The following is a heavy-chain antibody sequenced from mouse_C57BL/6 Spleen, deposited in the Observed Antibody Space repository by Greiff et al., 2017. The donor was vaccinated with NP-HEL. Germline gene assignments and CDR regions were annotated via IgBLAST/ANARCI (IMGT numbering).Heavy chain of an antibody. V-gene: IGHV1-81*01. CDR3: ARHFHSHYAMDD. CDR2: IYPRSGNT. Sequence: QVQLQQSGAELARPGASVKLSCKASGYTFTSYGISWVKQRTGQGLEWIGEIYPRSGNTYYNAKFKGKATLTADKSSSTAYMALSSLTSEDSAVYFCARHFHSHYAMDDGGQGTSVTVSS. CDR1: GYTFTSYG. J-gene: IGHJ4*01.